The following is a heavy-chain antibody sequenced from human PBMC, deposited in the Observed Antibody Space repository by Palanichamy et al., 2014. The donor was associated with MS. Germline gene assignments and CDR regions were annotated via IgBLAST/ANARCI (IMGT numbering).Heavy chain of an antibody. CDR3: ARDSDRIVGNRFVDC. J-gene: IGHJ4*02. V-gene: IGHV1-18*04. CDR2: ISAYNGNT. CDR1: GYTFTSYG. D-gene: IGHD1-26*01. Sequence: QIQLVQSGTEVKKPGASVKVSRQASGYTFTSYGISWVRQAPGQGLEWMGWISAYNGNTNYAQKFQGRVTMTTDTSTSTAYMELRSLRSDDTALYYCARDSDRIVGNRFVDCWGQGTLLTVSS.